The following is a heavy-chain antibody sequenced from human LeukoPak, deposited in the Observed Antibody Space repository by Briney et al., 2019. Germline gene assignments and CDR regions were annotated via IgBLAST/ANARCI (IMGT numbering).Heavy chain of an antibody. J-gene: IGHJ4*02. CDR2: IYSGGST. Sequence: GGSLRLSCAASGFTVSSNYMSWVRQAPGKGLEWVSVIYSGGSTYYADSVKGRFTISRDNSKNTLYLQMNSLRAEDTAVYYCARGRMGDYFDYWGQGTLVTVSS. D-gene: IGHD1-26*01. CDR3: ARGRMGDYFDY. CDR1: GFTVSSNY. V-gene: IGHV3-66*01.